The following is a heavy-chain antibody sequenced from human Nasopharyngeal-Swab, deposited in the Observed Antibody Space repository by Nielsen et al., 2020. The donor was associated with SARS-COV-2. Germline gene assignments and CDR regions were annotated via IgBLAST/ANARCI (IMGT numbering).Heavy chain of an antibody. Sequence: SETLPLTCTVSGGSISSGDYYWRWIRQPPGKGLEWIGYIYYSGSTYYNPSLKSRVTISVDTSKNQFSLKLSSVTAADTAVYYCARVYYYYYYMDVWGKGTTVTVSS. CDR2: IYYSGST. V-gene: IGHV4-30-4*01. J-gene: IGHJ6*03. CDR1: GGSISSGDYY. CDR3: ARVYYYYYYMDV.